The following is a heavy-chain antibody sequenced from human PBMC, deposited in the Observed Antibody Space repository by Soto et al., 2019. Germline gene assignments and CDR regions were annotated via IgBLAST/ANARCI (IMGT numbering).Heavy chain of an antibody. Sequence: QVQLQESGPGLVKPSDTLSLTCAVSGTSISGDYWWGWIRQTPGKGLEWIGYISSGGATHYNPSLGSRLTMSVDTSRSQFSLKLSSVTAVDAALYCCTRKTGGYYFFEYWGRGTLVTVSS. D-gene: IGHD2-8*02. CDR2: ISSGGAT. V-gene: IGHV4-28*01. J-gene: IGHJ4*02. CDR3: TRKTGGYYFFEY. CDR1: GTSISGDYW.